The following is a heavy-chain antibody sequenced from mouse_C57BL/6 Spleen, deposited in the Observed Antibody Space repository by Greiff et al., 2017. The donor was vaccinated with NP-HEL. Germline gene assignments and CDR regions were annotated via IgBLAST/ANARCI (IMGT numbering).Heavy chain of an antibody. CDR2: IDPNSGGT. J-gene: IGHJ1*03. CDR3: AASWYFDV. CDR1: GYTFTSYW. D-gene: IGHD3-3*01. V-gene: IGHV1-72*01. Sequence: VQLQQPGAELVKPGASVKLSCKASGYTFTSYWMHWVKQRPGRGLEWIGRIDPNSGGTKYNEKFKSKATLTVDKPSSPAYMQLISLTSEDSAVYYCAASWYFDVWGTGTTVTVSS.